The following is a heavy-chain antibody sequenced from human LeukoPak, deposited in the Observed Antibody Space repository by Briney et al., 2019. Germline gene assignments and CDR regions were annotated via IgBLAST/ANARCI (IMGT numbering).Heavy chain of an antibody. Sequence: PSETLSLTCTVSGGSISSYYWSWIRQPAGKGLEWIGRIYTSGSTNYNPSLKSRVTMSVDTPKNQFSLKLSSVTAADTAVYYCARDGDYYDSSGYYYYYMDVWAKGPRSPSP. CDR1: GGSISSYY. D-gene: IGHD3-22*01. CDR3: ARDGDYYDSSGYYYYYMDV. CDR2: IYTSGST. J-gene: IGHJ6*03. V-gene: IGHV4-4*07.